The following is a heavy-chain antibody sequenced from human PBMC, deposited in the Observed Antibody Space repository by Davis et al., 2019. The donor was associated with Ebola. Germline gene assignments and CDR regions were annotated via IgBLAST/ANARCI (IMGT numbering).Heavy chain of an antibody. D-gene: IGHD5-24*01. J-gene: IGHJ6*02. CDR3: ARAGGDGYNHYYYYGMDV. V-gene: IGHV1-69*04. Sequence: SVKVSCKASGGTFSSYAISWVRQAPGQGLEWMGRIIPILGIANYAQKFQGRVTITADKSTSTAYMELSSLRSEDTAVYYCARAGGDGYNHYYYYGMDVWGQGTTVTVSS. CDR1: GGTFSSYA. CDR2: IIPILGIA.